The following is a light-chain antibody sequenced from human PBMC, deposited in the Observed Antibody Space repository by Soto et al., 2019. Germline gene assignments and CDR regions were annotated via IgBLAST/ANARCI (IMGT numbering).Light chain of an antibody. CDR2: AAT. CDR3: QKYSSVIT. Sequence: DIQMTQSPSSLSASVGDRVTITCRASQGISNFLAWYQQKPGKVPKLLISAATTLQSGVPSRFSCSGSGTDFTFPITSLQPEDVATYYCQKYSSVITFGQGTRLEIK. J-gene: IGKJ5*01. CDR1: QGISNF. V-gene: IGKV1-27*01.